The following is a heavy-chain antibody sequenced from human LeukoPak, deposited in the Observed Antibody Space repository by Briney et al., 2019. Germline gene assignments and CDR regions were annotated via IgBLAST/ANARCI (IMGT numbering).Heavy chain of an antibody. CDR2: IYYSGST. D-gene: IGHD4-17*01. CDR1: GGSISSYY. CDR3: ARGTVTHSGANYFDY. V-gene: IGHV4-59*08. J-gene: IGHJ4*02. Sequence: PSETLSPTCTVSGGSISSYYWSWIRQPPGKGLEWIGYIYYSGSTNYNPSLKSRVTISVDTSKNQFSLKLSSVTAADTAVYYCARGTVTHSGANYFDYWGQGTLVTVSS.